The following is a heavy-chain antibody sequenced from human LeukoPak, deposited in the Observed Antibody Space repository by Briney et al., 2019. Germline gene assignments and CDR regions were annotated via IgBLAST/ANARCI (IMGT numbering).Heavy chain of an antibody. CDR2: IYYIGTT. CDR3: ARAGVAVAGTHRGAFDI. CDR1: GDSISSSY. D-gene: IGHD6-19*01. Sequence: SETLSLTCTVSGDSISSSYWGWVRQPPGKGLEWIGYIYYIGTTNYNPSLKSRVTISVDTSKNQFSLKLSSVTAADTAVYYCARAGVAVAGTHRGAFDIWGQGTMVTVSS. J-gene: IGHJ3*02. V-gene: IGHV4-59*08.